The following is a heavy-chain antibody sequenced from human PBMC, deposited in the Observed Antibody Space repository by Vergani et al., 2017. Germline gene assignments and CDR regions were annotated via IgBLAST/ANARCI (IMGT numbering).Heavy chain of an antibody. CDR1: GLSLYTSGEG. CDR3: AHRGVKSDSGLFDY. Sequence: QITLKESGPTLVKPTQTLTLTCTFSGLSLYTSGEGVGWIRQPPGKALEWLALIYFNDDKRYSPSLKSRLTITKDNSKNQVVLTMTNMDPVDTATYYCAHRGVKSDSGLFDYWGQGTLVTVSS. J-gene: IGHJ4*02. CDR2: IYFNDDK. V-gene: IGHV2-5*01. D-gene: IGHD5-12*01.